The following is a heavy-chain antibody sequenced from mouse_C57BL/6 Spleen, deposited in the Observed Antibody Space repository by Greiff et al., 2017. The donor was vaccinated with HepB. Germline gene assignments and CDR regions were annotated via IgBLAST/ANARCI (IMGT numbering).Heavy chain of an antibody. J-gene: IGHJ4*01. V-gene: IGHV1-80*01. CDR1: GYAFSSYW. D-gene: IGHD2-4*01. Sequence: QVQLQQSGAELVKPGASVKISCKASGYAFSSYWMNWVKQRPGKGLEWIGQLYPGDGDTNYNGKFKGKATLTADKSSSTAYMQLSSLTSEDSAVYFCAREGLRRVSVDAMDYWGQGTSVTVSS. CDR2: LYPGDGDT. CDR3: AREGLRRVSVDAMDY.